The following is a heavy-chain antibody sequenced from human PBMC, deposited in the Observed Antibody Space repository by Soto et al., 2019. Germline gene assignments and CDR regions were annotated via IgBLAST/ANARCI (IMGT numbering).Heavy chain of an antibody. D-gene: IGHD6-13*01. CDR2: IIPIFGTA. Sequence: ASVKVSCKASGGTFSSYAISWVRQAPGQGLEWIGGIIPIFGTANYAQKFQGRVTITADESTSTAYMELSSLRSEDTAVYYCARGGSEQLVPPYFDYWGQGTLVTVSS. V-gene: IGHV1-69*13. CDR3: ARGGSEQLVPPYFDY. J-gene: IGHJ4*02. CDR1: GGTFSSYA.